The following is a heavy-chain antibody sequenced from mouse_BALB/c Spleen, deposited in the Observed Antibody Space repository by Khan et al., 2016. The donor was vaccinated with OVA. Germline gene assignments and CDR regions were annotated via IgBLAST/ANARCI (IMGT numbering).Heavy chain of an antibody. D-gene: IGHD3-1*01. CDR2: IRFDGDS. CDR1: GYSITSGYF. CDR3: ARGGSSGPAWFTY. V-gene: IGHV3-6*02. Sequence: VQLQQSGPGLVKPSQSLSLTCSVTGYSITSGYFWNWIRQFPGNKLEWMGYIRFDGDSNYNPSLKNRISITRDTSKNQFFLKLNSVTPEDTATSYCARGGSSGPAWFTYWGQGTLVTVSA. J-gene: IGHJ3*01.